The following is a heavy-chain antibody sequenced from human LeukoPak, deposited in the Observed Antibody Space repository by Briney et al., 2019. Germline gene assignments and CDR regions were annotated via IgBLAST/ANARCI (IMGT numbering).Heavy chain of an antibody. Sequence: GGSPRLSCAASGFTFSTYAMHWVRQAPGKGLEWVAVISYDGSNKYYADSVKGRFTISRDNSKNTLYLQMNSLRAEDTAVYYCARDISGDGYNFFDYWGQGTLVTVSS. J-gene: IGHJ4*02. CDR2: ISYDGSNK. CDR3: ARDISGDGYNFFDY. V-gene: IGHV3-30-3*01. D-gene: IGHD5-24*01. CDR1: GFTFSTYA.